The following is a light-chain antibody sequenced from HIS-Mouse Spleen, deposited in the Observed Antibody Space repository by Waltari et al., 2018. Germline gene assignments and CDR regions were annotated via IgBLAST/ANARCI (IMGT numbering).Light chain of an antibody. CDR2: EVS. V-gene: IGLV2-8*01. J-gene: IGLJ1*01. CDR3: SSYAGSNNLYV. CDR1: RSDVGGYNY. Sequence: QSALTQPPSASGSPGQSVPIPCTGTRSDVGGYNYVPFYQQHPGKAPKLMIYEVSKRPSGVPDRFSGSKSGNTASLTVSGLQAEDEADYYCSSYAGSNNLYVFGTGTKVTVL.